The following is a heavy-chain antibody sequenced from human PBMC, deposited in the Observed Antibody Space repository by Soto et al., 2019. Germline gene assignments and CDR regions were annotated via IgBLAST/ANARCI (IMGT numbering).Heavy chain of an antibody. J-gene: IGHJ4*02. V-gene: IGHV1-18*01. Sequence: ASVKVSCKASGYTFTYYGVSWLRQAPGQGLEWMGWVSTYNGNTNYAQRFQGRITMTTDTSTNTVYMELRSLRSDDTAVYYCARDDRPTHYFDYWGQGTLVTVAS. CDR3: ARDDRPTHYFDY. D-gene: IGHD6-6*01. CDR1: GYTFTYYG. CDR2: VSTYNGNT.